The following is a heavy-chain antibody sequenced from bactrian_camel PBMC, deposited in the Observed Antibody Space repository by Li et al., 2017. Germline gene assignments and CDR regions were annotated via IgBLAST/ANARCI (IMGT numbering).Heavy chain of an antibody. CDR1: GYTYSSNC. CDR2: IYSGDGST. D-gene: IGHD1*01. CDR3: AVGWGLRGLCGILAMSHT. J-gene: IGHJ4*01. V-gene: IGHV3S40*01. Sequence: VQLVESGGGSVQAGGSLRLSCARSGYTYSSNCMGWFRQAPGKEREGIAAIYSGDGSTYHADSVKGRFTISQDNANNTVYLQMDSLKPEDTAEYICAVGWGLRGLCGILAMSHTGVRGPRSPSP.